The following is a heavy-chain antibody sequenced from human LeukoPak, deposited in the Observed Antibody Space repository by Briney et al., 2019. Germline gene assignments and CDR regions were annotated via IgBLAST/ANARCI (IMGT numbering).Heavy chain of an antibody. CDR1: GGTFSSYA. J-gene: IGHJ4*02. Sequence: SVKVSXKASGGTFSSYAISWVRQAPGQGLEWMGGIIPIFGTAKYAQKFQGRVTITADESTSTAYMELSSLRSEDTAVYYCARGKEYDFWSGYSRFDYWGQGTLVTVSS. D-gene: IGHD3-3*01. CDR3: ARGKEYDFWSGYSRFDY. CDR2: IIPIFGTA. V-gene: IGHV1-69*13.